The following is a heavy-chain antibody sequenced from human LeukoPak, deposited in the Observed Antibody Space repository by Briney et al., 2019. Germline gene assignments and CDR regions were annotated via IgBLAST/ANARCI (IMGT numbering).Heavy chain of an antibody. V-gene: IGHV4-30-4*01. Sequence: SETLSLTCTVSGGSISSGDYYWSWIRQPPGKGLEWIGYIYYSGSTYYNPSLKSRVTISVDTSKNQFSLKLSSVTAADTAVYYCARAPDFWSGNDYYGMDVWGQGTTVTVSS. J-gene: IGHJ6*02. D-gene: IGHD3-3*01. CDR1: GGSISSGDYY. CDR2: IYYSGST. CDR3: ARAPDFWSGNDYYGMDV.